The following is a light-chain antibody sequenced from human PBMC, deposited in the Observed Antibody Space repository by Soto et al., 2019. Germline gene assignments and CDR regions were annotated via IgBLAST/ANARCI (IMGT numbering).Light chain of an antibody. V-gene: IGKV4-1*01. CDR3: QQYCATPWT. CDR1: QSVLYSSNNQNC. J-gene: IGKJ1*01. CDR2: WAS. Sequence: DIVMTQSPDSLAVSLGERATINCESSQSVLYSSNNQNCLAWYQQKPGQPPKLLIYWASTRESGFPDRFSGSGSVTDFTLTISSLQAEDVAVYYCQQYCATPWTFGQGTKVEIK.